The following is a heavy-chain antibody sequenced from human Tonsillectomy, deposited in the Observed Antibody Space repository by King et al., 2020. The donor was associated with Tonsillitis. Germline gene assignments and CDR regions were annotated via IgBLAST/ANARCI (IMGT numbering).Heavy chain of an antibody. V-gene: IGHV1-2*02. CDR3: ARDELCPAEYYYDSSCPY. D-gene: IGHD3-22*01. CDR2: INPNSGGT. Sequence: QLVQSGAEVKKPGASVKVSCKASGYTFTGYYMHWVRQAPGQGLEWMGWINPNSGGTNYAQKFQGRVTMTRDTSISTAYMELSRLRSDDTAVYYCARDELCPAEYYYDSSCPYWGQGTLVTVSS. J-gene: IGHJ4*02. CDR1: GYTFTGYY.